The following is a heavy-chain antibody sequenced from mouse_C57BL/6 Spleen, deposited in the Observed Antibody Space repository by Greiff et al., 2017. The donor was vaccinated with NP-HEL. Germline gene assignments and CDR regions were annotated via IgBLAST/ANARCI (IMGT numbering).Heavy chain of an antibody. J-gene: IGHJ3*01. Sequence: EVLLVESGGDLVKPGGSLKLSCAASGFTFSSYGMSWVRQTPDKRLEWVATISSGGSYTYYPDSVKGRFTISRDNAKNTLYLQMSSLKSEDTAMDYCARHGGTVVATKTWFAYWGQGTLVTVSA. CDR3: ARHGGTVVATKTWFAY. CDR2: ISSGGSYT. CDR1: GFTFSSYG. V-gene: IGHV5-6*01. D-gene: IGHD1-1*01.